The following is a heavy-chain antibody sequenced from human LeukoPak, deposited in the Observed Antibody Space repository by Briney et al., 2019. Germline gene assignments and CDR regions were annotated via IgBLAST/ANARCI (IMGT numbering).Heavy chain of an antibody. J-gene: IGHJ3*02. CDR1: GFTFDDYA. D-gene: IGHD2-21*02. Sequence: GRSLRLSCAASGFTFDDYAMHWVRQAPGKGLEWVSGISWNSGSIGYADSVKGRFTISRDNAKNSLYRQMNSLRAEDTALYYCARGFVVVTAIRKDAFDIWGQGTMVTVSS. CDR2: ISWNSGSI. V-gene: IGHV3-9*01. CDR3: ARGFVVVTAIRKDAFDI.